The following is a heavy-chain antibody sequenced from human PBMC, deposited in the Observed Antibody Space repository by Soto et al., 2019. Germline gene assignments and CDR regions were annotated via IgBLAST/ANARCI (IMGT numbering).Heavy chain of an antibody. V-gene: IGHV4-59*12. J-gene: IGHJ4*02. Sequence: SETLSLTCTVSGGSISSYYWSWIRQPPGKGREWIAYINHCGSTNYNPSLKSRVTISVDTSKNQVSLKLSSVTAADTALYYCASGHRMASDYWGQGTLVTVSS. CDR2: INHCGST. CDR3: ASGHRMASDY. CDR1: GGSISSYY.